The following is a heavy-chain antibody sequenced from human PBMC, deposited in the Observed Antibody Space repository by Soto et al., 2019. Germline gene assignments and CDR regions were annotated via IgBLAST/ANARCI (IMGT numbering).Heavy chain of an antibody. J-gene: IGHJ4*02. CDR1: GFTFDDYA. CDR3: AKDGDYGEPSFDL. D-gene: IGHD4-17*01. Sequence: EVQLVESGGGLVQPGRSLRLSCAASGFTFDDYAMHWVRHAPGKGLEWVAGITWNSGTIIYGDSVKGRFTSSRDNAKNSLYLQMNRLRPEDTAFYYCAKDGDYGEPSFDLWGQGSMVTVSS. V-gene: IGHV3-9*01. CDR2: ITWNSGTI.